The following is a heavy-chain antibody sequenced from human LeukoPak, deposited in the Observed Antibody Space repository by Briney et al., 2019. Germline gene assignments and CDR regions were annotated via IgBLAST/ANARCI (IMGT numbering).Heavy chain of an antibody. CDR2: IYSGGST. CDR3: ARDFGPRLYAFDV. J-gene: IGHJ3*01. Sequence: PGGSLRLSCAASGFTVSSNYMSWVRQAPGKGLEWVSVIYSGGSTYYADSVEGRFTISRDDAKNSLYLQMNSLRAEDTAVYFCARDFGPRLYAFDVWGQGTMITVSS. CDR1: GFTVSSNY. V-gene: IGHV3-53*01. D-gene: IGHD3-16*01.